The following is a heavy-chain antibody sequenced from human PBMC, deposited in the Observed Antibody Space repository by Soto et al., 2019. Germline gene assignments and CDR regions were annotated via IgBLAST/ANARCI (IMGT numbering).Heavy chain of an antibody. CDR2: IYATGSS. D-gene: IGHD1-1*01. J-gene: IGHJ5*02. CDR3: VRDGTKNLRDWFDP. V-gene: IGHV4-4*07. CDR1: GASQSGYY. Sequence: SETLSLPCNVSGASQSGYYWRWICQPPGKGLEWIGRIYATGSSDYNPSLKSRITSSVDMSKKQFSLTLRSVTAADTAMYYCVRDGTKNLRDWFDPWGQGILVTVSS.